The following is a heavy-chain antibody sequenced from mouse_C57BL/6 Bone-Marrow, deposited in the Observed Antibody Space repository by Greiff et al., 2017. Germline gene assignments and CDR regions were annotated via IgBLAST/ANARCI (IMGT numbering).Heavy chain of an antibody. Sequence: VKLMESGAELVKPGASVKLSCKASGYTFTEYTIHWVKQRSGQGLEWIGWFYPGSGSIKYNEKFKDKATLTADKSSSTVYMELSRLTSCDSAVYFCARHDGAGTGLDYWGQGTTLTVSS. J-gene: IGHJ2*01. CDR1: GYTFTEYT. CDR2: FYPGSGSI. D-gene: IGHD4-1*01. V-gene: IGHV1-62-2*01. CDR3: ARHDGAGTGLDY.